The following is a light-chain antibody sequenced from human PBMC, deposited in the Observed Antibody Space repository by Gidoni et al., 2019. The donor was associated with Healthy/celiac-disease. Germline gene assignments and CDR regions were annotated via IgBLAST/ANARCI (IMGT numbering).Light chain of an antibody. CDR2: DAS. CDR3: QQYDNLLT. CDR1: QDISNY. J-gene: IGKJ4*01. V-gene: IGKV1-33*01. Sequence: DIQMTQSPSSLSASVGDRVTITCQASQDISNYLNWYQQKPGKAPKLLIYDASSFDTGVPSRFSGSGSGTDFTFTISSLQPEDIATYYCQQYDNLLTFGGGTKVEIK.